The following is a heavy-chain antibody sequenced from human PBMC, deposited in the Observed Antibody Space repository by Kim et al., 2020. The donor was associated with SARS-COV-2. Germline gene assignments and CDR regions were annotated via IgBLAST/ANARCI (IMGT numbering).Heavy chain of an antibody. CDR2: IIHSGST. Sequence: SETLSLTCAVYGGSFSGYYWSWIRQPPGKGLEWIGEIIHSGSTNYTPSLKSRVTISVDTSKNQFSLKLSSVPAADTAVYYCARGREVAVAGIHGDDYWGQGTLVTVSS. V-gene: IGHV4-34*01. J-gene: IGHJ4*02. CDR1: GGSFSGYY. CDR3: ARGREVAVAGIHGDDY. D-gene: IGHD6-19*01.